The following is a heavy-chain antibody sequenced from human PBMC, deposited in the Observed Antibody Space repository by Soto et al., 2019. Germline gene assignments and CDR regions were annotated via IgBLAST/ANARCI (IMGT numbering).Heavy chain of an antibody. Sequence: ASVKVSCKASGYTFTTYGISWVRQAPGQGLEWMGWISAYNDNTIYAQNLQGRVTMTTDTSTSTAYMEMRSLRSDDTAVYYCAREYCSGGSCYGTDYWSQGTLVTVSS. CDR1: GYTFTTYG. CDR3: AREYCSGGSCYGTDY. V-gene: IGHV1-18*01. D-gene: IGHD2-15*01. J-gene: IGHJ4*02. CDR2: ISAYNDNT.